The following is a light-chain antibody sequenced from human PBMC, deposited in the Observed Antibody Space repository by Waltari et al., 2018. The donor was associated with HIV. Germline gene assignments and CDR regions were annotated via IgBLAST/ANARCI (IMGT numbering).Light chain of an antibody. Sequence: AIQLTQSPSSLSASVGDRVTITCRASQGISSALAWYQQTPGKAPKLLIYDAPTLESGVPSRFRGSGSGTDFTLTISSLQPEDFATYYCQHYNNYPLTFGPGTKVDIK. V-gene: IGKV1D-13*01. CDR3: QHYNNYPLT. CDR2: DAP. J-gene: IGKJ3*01. CDR1: QGISSA.